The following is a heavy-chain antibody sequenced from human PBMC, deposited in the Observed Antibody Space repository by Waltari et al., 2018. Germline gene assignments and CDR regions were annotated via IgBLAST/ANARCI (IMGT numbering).Heavy chain of an antibody. CDR3: ARAPGLEPPDY. Sequence: QLQLQESGPGLVKPSETLSLTCTVSGCSISSSSYYLGWIRQPPGKGLEWIGSIYYSVRTYYNQALKSRVTISVDTSKNKFSLKWSSVTAADTAVYDCARAPGLEPPDYWGQGTLVTVSS. V-gene: IGHV4-39*07. CDR2: IYYSVRT. J-gene: IGHJ4*02. CDR1: GCSISSSSYY. D-gene: IGHD3-3*01.